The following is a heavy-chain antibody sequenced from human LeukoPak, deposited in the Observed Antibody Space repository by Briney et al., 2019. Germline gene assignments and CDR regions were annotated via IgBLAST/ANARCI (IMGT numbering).Heavy chain of an antibody. CDR2: ISDDENNK. J-gene: IGHJ3*02. V-gene: IGHV3-30*04. Sequence: GRSLRLSCAASGFTFSSYAMHWVRQAPGKELEWVAVISDDENNKYYADSVKGRFTISRDNSKNTLYLQMNSLRGEDTAVYYCASVDDLDAFAMWGQGTMVTVSS. CDR3: ASVDDLDAFAM. CDR1: GFTFSSYA. D-gene: IGHD5-12*01.